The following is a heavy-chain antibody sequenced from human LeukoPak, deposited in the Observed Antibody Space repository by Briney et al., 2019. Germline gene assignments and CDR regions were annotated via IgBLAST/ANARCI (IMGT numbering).Heavy chain of an antibody. Sequence: PGGSLRLSCVASGFTFSSRDWMTWVRQAPGKGLEWVANIKQEGSEKNYVDSVKGRFTISRDNAKNSVDLQMNSLRVEDTAVYYCAKDHANTPVVTNWGQGILVSV. J-gene: IGHJ4*02. V-gene: IGHV3-7*01. CDR1: GFTFSSRDW. D-gene: IGHD2-21*02. CDR2: IKQEGSEK. CDR3: AKDHANTPVVTN.